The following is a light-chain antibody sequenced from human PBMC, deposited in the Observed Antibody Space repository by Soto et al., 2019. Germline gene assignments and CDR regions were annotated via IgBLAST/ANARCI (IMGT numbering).Light chain of an antibody. V-gene: IGLV2-14*03. Sequence: QSVLTQPASVSGSPGQSITISCTGTSSDVGGYNFVSRYQQHPGKAPRLMIFDVDNRPSGVSTRFSGSKSGNTASLTISGLQAEDEADYYCCSYSGSSTIVVFGGGTKLTVL. CDR1: SSDVGGYNF. CDR3: CSYSGSSTIVV. CDR2: DVD. J-gene: IGLJ2*01.